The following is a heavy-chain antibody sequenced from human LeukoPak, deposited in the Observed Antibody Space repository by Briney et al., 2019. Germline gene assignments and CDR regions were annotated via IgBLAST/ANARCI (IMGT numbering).Heavy chain of an antibody. V-gene: IGHV3-23*01. D-gene: IGHD2-21*02. Sequence: GGSLRLSCAASEFTFSSHSMTWVRQAPGKGLEWVSVISGSGGTTYYADSVRGRFTISRDNSKNTLYLKMNTLRAADTAVYYCATEPTYCSGGCYSLSGYWGQGTLVTVSS. J-gene: IGHJ4*02. CDR1: EFTFSSHS. CDR3: ATEPTYCSGGCYSLSGY. CDR2: ISGSGGTT.